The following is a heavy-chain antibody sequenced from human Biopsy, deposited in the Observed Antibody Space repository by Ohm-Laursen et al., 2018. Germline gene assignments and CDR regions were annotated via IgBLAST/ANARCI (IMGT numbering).Heavy chain of an antibody. Sequence: GTLSLTCTVSGGSLSIYYWIWIPQPPGKGLVWIVNIYYSGITNYNPSLKSQVSISVDTSKNQFSLKLSCVTAADTAVYYCARHGDFYYDSNIVIGALDIWGQGTMVTVSS. V-gene: IGHV4-59*08. CDR3: ARHGDFYYDSNIVIGALDI. D-gene: IGHD3-22*01. CDR1: GGSLSIYY. CDR2: IYYSGIT. J-gene: IGHJ3*02.